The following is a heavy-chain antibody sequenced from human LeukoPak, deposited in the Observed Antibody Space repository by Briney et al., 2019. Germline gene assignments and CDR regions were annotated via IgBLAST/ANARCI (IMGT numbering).Heavy chain of an antibody. CDR3: AKGGGSGNYYSLTYFDY. CDR1: GFSFTYYA. Sequence: GGSLRLSCAASGFSFTYYAMSWVRQAPGKGLEWVSTISASGGSTTSADSVKGRFSISRDSPKNTLYLQMNSLRAEDTAVYFCAKGGGSGNYYSLTYFDYWGQGALVTVSS. V-gene: IGHV3-23*01. J-gene: IGHJ4*02. CDR2: ISASGGST. D-gene: IGHD3-10*01.